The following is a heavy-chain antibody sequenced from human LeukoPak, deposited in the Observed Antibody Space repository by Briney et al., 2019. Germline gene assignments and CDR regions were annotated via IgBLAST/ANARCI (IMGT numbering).Heavy chain of an antibody. CDR1: GYTLTELS. D-gene: IGHD5-18*01. CDR2: FDPEDGET. CDR3: ARDGGGYSYGYWFDP. Sequence: ASVKVSCKVSGYTLTELSMHWVRQAPGKGLEWMGGFDPEDGETIYAQKFQGRVTMTRDTSTSTVYMELSSLRSEDTAVYYCARDGGGYSYGYWFDPWGQGTLVTVSS. J-gene: IGHJ5*02. V-gene: IGHV1-24*01.